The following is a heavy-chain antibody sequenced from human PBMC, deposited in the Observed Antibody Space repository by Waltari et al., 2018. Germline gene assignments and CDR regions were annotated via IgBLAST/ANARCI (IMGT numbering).Heavy chain of an antibody. Sequence: EVQLLESGGGLVQPGGSLRLSCAASGFTFRSYAMRWVRPAPGKGLEWVSAISGSGGSTYYADSVNGRFTISRDNSKNTLYLQMNSLRAEDTAVYYCAKWENYYAAEYYFDYWGQGTLVTVSS. CDR2: ISGSGGST. D-gene: IGHD3-22*01. J-gene: IGHJ4*02. CDR1: GFTFRSYA. CDR3: AKWENYYAAEYYFDY. V-gene: IGHV3-23*01.